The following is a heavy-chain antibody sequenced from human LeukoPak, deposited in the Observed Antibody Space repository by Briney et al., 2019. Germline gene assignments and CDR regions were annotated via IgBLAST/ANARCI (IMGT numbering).Heavy chain of an antibody. V-gene: IGHV4-61*02. J-gene: IGHJ4*02. CDR3: ARVDRGFGNFDY. Sequence: PSETLSLTCTVSGGSISSGSYYWSWIRQPAGKGLEWIGRIYTSGSTNYNPSLKSRVTISVDTSKNQFSLKLSSVTAADTAVYYCARVDRGFGNFDYWGQGTLVTVSS. D-gene: IGHD3-16*01. CDR2: IYTSGST. CDR1: GGSISSGSYY.